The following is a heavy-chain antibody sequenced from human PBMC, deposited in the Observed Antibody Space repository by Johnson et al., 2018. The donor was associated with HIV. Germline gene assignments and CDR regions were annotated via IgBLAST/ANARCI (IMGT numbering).Heavy chain of an antibody. Sequence: QVQLVESGGGLVQPGGPLRLSCAASGFTFRDHYMSWIRQAPGKGLEWVADISTSGSTIYYADSVKCRFTISRDNAKNSLYLQMNSLGGEDTAVYYCARDRVWFGELYAFDIWGQGTMVTVSS. CDR3: ARDRVWFGELYAFDI. J-gene: IGHJ3*02. CDR2: ISTSGSTI. D-gene: IGHD3-10*01. CDR1: GFTFRDHY. V-gene: IGHV3-11*04.